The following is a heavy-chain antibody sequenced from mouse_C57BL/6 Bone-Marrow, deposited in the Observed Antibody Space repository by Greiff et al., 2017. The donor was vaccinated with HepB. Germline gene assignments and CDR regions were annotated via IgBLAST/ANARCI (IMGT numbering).Heavy chain of an antibody. J-gene: IGHJ4*01. Sequence: DVHLVESGPELVKPGASVKISCKASGYSFTGYFMNWVKQSHGKSLEWIGRINPYNGDTFYNQKFKGKATLTVDKSSSTAHMELLSLTSEDFAVYYCARWDYYGSSYDAMDYWGQGTSVTVSS. CDR3: ARWDYYGSSYDAMDY. D-gene: IGHD1-1*01. CDR1: GYSFTGYF. CDR2: INPYNGDT. V-gene: IGHV1-37*01.